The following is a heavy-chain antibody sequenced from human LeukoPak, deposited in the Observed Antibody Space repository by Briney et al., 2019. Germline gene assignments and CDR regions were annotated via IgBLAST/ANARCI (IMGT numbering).Heavy chain of an antibody. CDR2: INPNSGGT. D-gene: IGHD3-22*01. J-gene: IGHJ4*02. CDR3: ARERDKNYYYDNSVYYVLFY. Sequence: ASVKVSCKASGYTFTGYYMHWVRQAPGQGLEWMGRINPNSGGTNYAQKFQGRVTMTRDTSISTAYMELSRLRSDDTAVYYCARERDKNYYYDNSVYYVLFYWGQGTLVTVSS. V-gene: IGHV1-2*06. CDR1: GYTFTGYY.